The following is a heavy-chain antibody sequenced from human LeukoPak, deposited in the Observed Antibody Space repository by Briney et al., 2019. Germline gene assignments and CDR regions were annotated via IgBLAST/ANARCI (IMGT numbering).Heavy chain of an antibody. CDR1: GCTFNDHY. CDR2: IKTKAQSYTK. CDR3: VSDSSGSLY. J-gene: IGHJ4*02. V-gene: IGHV3-72*01. Sequence: GGSLRLSCAASGCTFNDHYMGWVRQAPGKGLEWLGRIKTKAQSYTKEYAASGKGILTLTRDESKNSMFLQMNGLKTEHTAMYYCVSDSSGSLYWGQGTLVTVSS. D-gene: IGHD6-19*01.